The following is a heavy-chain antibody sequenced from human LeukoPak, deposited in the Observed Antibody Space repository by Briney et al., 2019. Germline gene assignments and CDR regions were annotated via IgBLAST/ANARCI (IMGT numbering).Heavy chain of an antibody. J-gene: IGHJ4*02. CDR1: GFTFSNYW. CDR3: ARGLDDSSGPYYFDY. V-gene: IGHV3-7*01. D-gene: IGHD3-22*01. CDR2: IKQDGSDK. Sequence: PGGSLRLSCATSGFTFSNYWMSWARRAPGKGLEWVANIKQDGSDKYYVDSVKGRFTISRDNAKNSLYLQMNSLRAEDTAVYYCARGLDDSSGPYYFDYWGQGTLVTVSS.